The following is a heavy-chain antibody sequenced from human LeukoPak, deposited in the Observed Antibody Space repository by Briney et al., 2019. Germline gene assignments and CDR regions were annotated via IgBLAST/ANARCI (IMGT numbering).Heavy chain of an antibody. CDR2: ISAYNGNT. CDR1: GYTFTSYG. CDR3: ARDLGDDYGDYGDAFDI. D-gene: IGHD4-17*01. V-gene: IGHV1-18*01. J-gene: IGHJ3*02. Sequence: ASVKVSCKASGYTFTSYGISWVRQAPGQGLEWMGWISAYNGNTNYAQKLQGRVTMTTDTSTSTAYMELRSLRSDDTAVYYCARDLGDDYGDYGDAFDIWGQGTMVTVSS.